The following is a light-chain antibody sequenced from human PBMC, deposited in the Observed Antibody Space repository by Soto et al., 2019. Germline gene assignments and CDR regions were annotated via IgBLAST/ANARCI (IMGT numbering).Light chain of an antibody. CDR2: SNN. V-gene: IGLV1-44*01. Sequence: QPVLTQPPSASGTPEQRVTISCSGSSSNIGSNTVNWYQQLPGTAPKLLIYSNNQRPSGVPDRFSGSKSGTSASLAISGLQSEDEADYYCAAWDDSLNAVVFGGGTKLTVL. CDR1: SSNIGSNT. J-gene: IGLJ2*01. CDR3: AAWDDSLNAVV.